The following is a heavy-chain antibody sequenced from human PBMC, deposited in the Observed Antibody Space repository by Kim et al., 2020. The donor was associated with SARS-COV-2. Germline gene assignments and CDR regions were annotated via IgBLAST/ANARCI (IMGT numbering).Heavy chain of an antibody. CDR2: ISTSSSYI. CDR3: ARGIEVGATLYYYYYYGMDV. CDR1: GFTFSSYS. Sequence: GGSLRLSCAASGFTFSSYSMNWVRQAPGKGLEWVSSISTSSSYIYYADSVKGRFTISRDNAKNSLYLQMNSLRAEDTAVYYCARGIEVGATLYYYYYYGMDVWGQGTTVTVSS. V-gene: IGHV3-21*01. D-gene: IGHD1-26*01. J-gene: IGHJ6*02.